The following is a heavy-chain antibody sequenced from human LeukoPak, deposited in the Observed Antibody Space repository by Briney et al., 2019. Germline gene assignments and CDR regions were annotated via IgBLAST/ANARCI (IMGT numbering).Heavy chain of an antibody. D-gene: IGHD1-1*01. CDR1: GFTFDDYG. Sequence: GGSLRLSCAASGFTFDDYGMSWVRQAPGKGLEWVSAIGGSGGSTYYADSVKGRFTISRDNSKNTPYLQMHSLRAEDTAVYYCAKLPGTTSGGFWGQGTLVTVSS. CDR3: AKLPGTTSGGF. J-gene: IGHJ4*02. V-gene: IGHV3-23*01. CDR2: IGGSGGST.